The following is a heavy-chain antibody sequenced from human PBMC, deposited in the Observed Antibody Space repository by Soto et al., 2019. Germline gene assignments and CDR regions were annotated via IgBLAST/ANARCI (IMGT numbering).Heavy chain of an antibody. CDR2: ISYDGSSK. CDR3: AKGSIVGANKDWFDP. V-gene: IGHV3-30*18. Sequence: PAGSLRLSCAASGFTFSSCFMYWVRHGPVKGLEWVAVISYDGSSKYYADSVKGRLTISRDNSENTLYLQMNSLRAEDTAVYYCAKGSIVGANKDWFDPWGQGKPVTASS. J-gene: IGHJ5*02. CDR1: GFTFSSCF. D-gene: IGHD1-26*01.